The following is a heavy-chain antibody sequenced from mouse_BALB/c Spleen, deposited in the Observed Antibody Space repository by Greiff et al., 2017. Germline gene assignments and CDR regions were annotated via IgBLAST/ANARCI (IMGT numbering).Heavy chain of an antibody. CDR1: GFTFSSFG. Sequence: EVKLVESGGGLVQPGGSRKLSCAASGFTFSSFGMHWVRQAPEKGLEWVAYISSGSSTIYYADTVKGRFTISRDNPKNTLFLQMTSLRSEDTAMYYCARSETLFDYWGQGTTLTVSS. J-gene: IGHJ2*01. V-gene: IGHV5-17*02. CDR2: ISSGSSTI. CDR3: ARSETLFDY.